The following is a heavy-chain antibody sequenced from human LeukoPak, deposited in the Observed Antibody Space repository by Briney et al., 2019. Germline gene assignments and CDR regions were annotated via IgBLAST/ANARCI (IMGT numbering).Heavy chain of an antibody. CDR3: ARDLEHCRNIICSNSAY. D-gene: IGHD2-2*01. V-gene: IGHV1-18*04. Sequence: ASVKVSCKGSGYNFDRYGVNLVRQAPGQGLEWVGWISTYNGNTFYAQKFEGGVTMTTDTSTNTVYMDLRSLRSDDTAVYYCARDLEHCRNIICSNSAYWGQGTLVTVSS. J-gene: IGHJ4*02. CDR2: ISTYNGNT. CDR1: GYNFDRYG.